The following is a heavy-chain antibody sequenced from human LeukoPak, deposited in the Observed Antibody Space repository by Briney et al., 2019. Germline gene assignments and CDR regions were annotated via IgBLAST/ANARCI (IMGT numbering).Heavy chain of an antibody. CDR1: GFTFSGYA. Sequence: GGSLRLSCAASGFTFSGYAMSWVRQAPGKGLEWVSSISASAGTTYYADSVKGRFTISRDNSKNALDLQMNSLRAEDTAVYYCAKDPASYEYYFDYWGQGTLVTVSS. CDR3: AKDPASYEYYFDY. CDR2: ISASAGTT. J-gene: IGHJ4*02. V-gene: IGHV3-23*01. D-gene: IGHD5-12*01.